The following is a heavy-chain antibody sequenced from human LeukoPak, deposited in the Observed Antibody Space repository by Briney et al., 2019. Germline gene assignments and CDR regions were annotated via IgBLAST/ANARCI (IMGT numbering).Heavy chain of an antibody. D-gene: IGHD4-23*01. CDR2: ISSSGSTI. CDR3: AGGDYGGNPYFDY. J-gene: IGHJ4*02. CDR1: GFTFSDYY. V-gene: IGHV3-11*01. Sequence: GGSLRLSCAASGFTFSDYYMSWIRQAPGKGLEWVSYISSSGSTIYYADSVKGRFTISRDNAKNSLYLQMTSLRAEDTAVYYCAGGDYGGNPYFDYWGQGTLVTVSS.